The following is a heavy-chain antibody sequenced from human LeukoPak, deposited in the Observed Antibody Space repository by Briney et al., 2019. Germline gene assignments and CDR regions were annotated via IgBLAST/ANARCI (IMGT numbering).Heavy chain of an antibody. CDR1: GFTFSDYY. CDR2: ISSSSSYT. D-gene: IGHD5-18*01. Sequence: GGSLRLSCAASGFTFSDYYMSWIRQAPGKGLEWVSYISSSSSYTNYADSVKGRFTISRDNAKNSLYPQMNSLRAEDTAVYYCALSTATGRYFDYWGQGTLVTVSS. CDR3: ALSTATGRYFDY. V-gene: IGHV3-11*03. J-gene: IGHJ4*02.